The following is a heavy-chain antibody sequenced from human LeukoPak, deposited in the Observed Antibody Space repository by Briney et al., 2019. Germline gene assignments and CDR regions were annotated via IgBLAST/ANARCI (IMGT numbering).Heavy chain of an antibody. CDR1: GGSISSSSYY. D-gene: IGHD3-9*01. CDR2: IYYSGST. J-gene: IGHJ4*02. CDR3: ARSYYDILTGYRVTYYFDY. V-gene: IGHV4-39*01. Sequence: PSETLSLTCTVSGGSISSSSYYWDWIRQPPGKGLEWIGSIYYSGSTYYNPSLKSRVTISVDTSKNQFSLKLSSVTAADTAVYYCARSYYDILTGYRVTYYFDYWGQGTLVTVSS.